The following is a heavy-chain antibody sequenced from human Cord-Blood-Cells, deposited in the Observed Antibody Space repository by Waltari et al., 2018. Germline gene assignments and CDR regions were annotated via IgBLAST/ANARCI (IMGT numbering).Heavy chain of an antibody. Sequence: EVQLVESGGGLVQPGRSLRLSCTASGFTFGDYAMSWVRQAPGKGLEWVGFIRSKAYGGNTEYAASVKGRFTISRDDSKSIAYLQMNSLKTEDTAVYYCTRDFSYYYDSSGYYYFDYWGQGTLVTVSS. CDR3: TRDFSYYYDSSGYYYFDY. D-gene: IGHD3-22*01. CDR1: GFTFGDYA. V-gene: IGHV3-49*04. J-gene: IGHJ4*02. CDR2: IRSKAYGGNT.